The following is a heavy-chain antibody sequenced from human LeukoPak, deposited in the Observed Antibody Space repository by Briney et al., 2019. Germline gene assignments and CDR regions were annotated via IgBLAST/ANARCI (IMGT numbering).Heavy chain of an antibody. CDR3: ARGGGAAPFDY. J-gene: IGHJ4*02. D-gene: IGHD5-12*01. CDR1: GGSISSGSYY. V-gene: IGHV4-61*02. CDR2: IYSSGST. Sequence: PSETLSLTCTVSGGSISSGSYYWSWIRQPAGKGLEWIGRIYSSGSTNYNPPLKSRVAISGDTFKNQFSLRLGSVTAADTAVYYCARGGGAAPFDYWGLGTQVTVSS.